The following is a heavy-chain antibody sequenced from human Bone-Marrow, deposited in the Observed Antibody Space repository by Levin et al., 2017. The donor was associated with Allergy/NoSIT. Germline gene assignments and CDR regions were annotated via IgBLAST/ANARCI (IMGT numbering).Heavy chain of an antibody. CDR1: GFNFDKFD. J-gene: IGHJ4*02. Sequence: QPSETLSLTCAASGFNFDKFDMHWVRQAPGQAPGKGPEWVAVIYSDSRRQFYADSLKGRFTISRDNSKNTVDLHINSLRVEDTALYYCVKDKFSQSMTFDQWGQGTPVIVSS. V-gene: IGHV3-33*06. D-gene: IGHD3-16*01. CDR2: IYSDSRRQ. CDR3: VKDKFSQSMTFDQ.